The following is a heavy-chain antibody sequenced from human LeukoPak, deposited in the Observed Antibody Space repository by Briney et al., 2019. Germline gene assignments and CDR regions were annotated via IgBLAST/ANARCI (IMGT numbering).Heavy chain of an antibody. CDR2: IKSDGSET. CDR1: GVTFSTYW. J-gene: IGHJ6*02. CDR3: ASGRVFYGLDV. Sequence: AGGSLRLSCAPAGVTFSTYWMRSVPHAPGQGLMWVSRIKSDGSETSYADSVKGRFTISRDNARNTLYLQINSLRPEDTALYCCASGRVFYGLDVWGQGTTVTVSS. V-gene: IGHV3-74*01.